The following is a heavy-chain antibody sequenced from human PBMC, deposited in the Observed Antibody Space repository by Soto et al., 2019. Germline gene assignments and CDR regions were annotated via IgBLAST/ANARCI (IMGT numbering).Heavy chain of an antibody. J-gene: IGHJ4*02. CDR1: GFTFSNYG. CDR3: ARGMMDRGTYCGPTSCPYYFDS. V-gene: IGHV3-30*03. Sequence: GGSLRLSCAAPGFTFSNYGMHWVRQAPGKGLEWVAVISYDGISKYYADSVKGRFTISRDNSKNTLYLQMNSLRAEDTAVYFCARGMMDRGTYCGPTSCPYYFDSWGQGALVTVSS. CDR2: ISYDGISK. D-gene: IGHD2-2*01.